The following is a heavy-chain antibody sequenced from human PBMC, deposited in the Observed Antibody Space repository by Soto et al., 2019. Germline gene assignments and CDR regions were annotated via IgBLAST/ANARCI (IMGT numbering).Heavy chain of an antibody. Sequence: QVQLVQSGAEVKKPGPSVKVSCKASGGTFSSYAISWVRQAPGQGLEWRGGIIPIFGTANYAQKFQGRVTITADESTSTAYMELSSLRSEDTAVYYCARVVGAAAGINWFDPWGQGTLVTVSS. V-gene: IGHV1-69*01. CDR3: ARVVGAAAGINWFDP. CDR2: IIPIFGTA. CDR1: GGTFSSYA. J-gene: IGHJ5*02. D-gene: IGHD6-13*01.